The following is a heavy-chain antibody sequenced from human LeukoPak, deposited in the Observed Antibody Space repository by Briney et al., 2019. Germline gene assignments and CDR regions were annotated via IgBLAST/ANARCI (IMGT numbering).Heavy chain of an antibody. J-gene: IGHJ4*02. V-gene: IGHV5-51*01. CDR2: TYPFDSDT. D-gene: IGHD6-19*01. Sequence: GESLKISCKGSGYSFTNYWIGWVRQVTGQGLEWMGITYPFDSDTRYGPSFQGQVTISADKSISTAYLQWSSLKASDTAMYYCARRESSGSIDHWGQGTLVTVSS. CDR1: GYSFTNYW. CDR3: ARRESSGSIDH.